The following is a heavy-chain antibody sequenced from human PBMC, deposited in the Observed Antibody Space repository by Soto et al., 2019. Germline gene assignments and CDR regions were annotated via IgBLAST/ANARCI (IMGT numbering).Heavy chain of an antibody. CDR1: GGSIISYC. CDR3: ARSVFP. Sequence: SETLSLTCTVSGGSIISYCWSWIRQPPGKGLEWIGYIYYSESIYYNPSLKSRVTISVDTSKNQFSLKLSSVTAADTAVYYCARSVFPWGQGTPVTVSS. J-gene: IGHJ5*02. CDR2: IYYSESI. V-gene: IGHV4-59*12.